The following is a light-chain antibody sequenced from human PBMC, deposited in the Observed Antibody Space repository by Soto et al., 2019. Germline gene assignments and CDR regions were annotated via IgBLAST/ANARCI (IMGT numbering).Light chain of an antibody. CDR1: QTVGSAY. Sequence: EIVLTQSPGTLSLSPGERATLSCRASQTVGSAYLAWYQHKPGQAPRLLIYGTSSRATGIPDRISGSGSGTDFTLTISRLEHEDCAVYYCQQYGSSKWTFGQGTKVEAK. CDR3: QQYGSSKWT. J-gene: IGKJ1*01. V-gene: IGKV3-20*01. CDR2: GTS.